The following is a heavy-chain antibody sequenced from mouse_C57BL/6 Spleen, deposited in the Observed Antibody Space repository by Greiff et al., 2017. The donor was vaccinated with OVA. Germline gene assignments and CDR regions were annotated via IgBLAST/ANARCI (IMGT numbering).Heavy chain of an antibody. CDR2: INPNYGTT. CDR1: GYSFTDYN. CDR3: ARGRREGYYYVMDY. V-gene: IGHV1-39*01. J-gene: IGHJ4*01. D-gene: IGHD2-12*01. Sequence: VQLQQSGPELVKPGASVKISCKASGYSFTDYNMNWVKENNGKSLEWIGVINPNYGTTSYNQKFKGKATLTVDQSSSTAYMQVNSLTSEDSAVDYCARGRREGYYYVMDYWGQGTSVTVSS.